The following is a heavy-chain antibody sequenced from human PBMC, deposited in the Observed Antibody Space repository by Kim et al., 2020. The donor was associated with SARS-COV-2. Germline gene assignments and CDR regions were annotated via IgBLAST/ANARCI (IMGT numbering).Heavy chain of an antibody. CDR3: ARVRTSVRGVIIIHYYGMDV. J-gene: IGHJ6*02. CDR2: ISAYNGNT. CDR1: GYTFTSYG. D-gene: IGHD3-10*01. Sequence: ASVKVSCKASGYTFTSYGISWVRQAPGQGLEWMGWISAYNGNTNYAQKLQSRVTMTTDTSTSTAYMELRSLRSDDTAVYYCARVRTSVRGVIIIHYYGMDVWGQGTTVTVSS. V-gene: IGHV1-18*01.